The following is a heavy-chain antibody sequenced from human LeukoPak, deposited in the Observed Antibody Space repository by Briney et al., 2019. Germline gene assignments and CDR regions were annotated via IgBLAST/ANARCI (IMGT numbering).Heavy chain of an antibody. CDR2: INWNGGST. J-gene: IGHJ4*02. CDR3: ARGTLKAAATDFDY. D-gene: IGHD6-13*01. V-gene: IGHV3-20*04. CDR1: GFTFDDYG. Sequence: GGSLRLSCAASGFTFDDYGMSWVRQAPGKGLEGVSGINWNGGSTGYADSVKGRFTISRDNAKNSLYLQMNSLRAEDTALYYCARGTLKAAATDFDYWGQGTLVTVSP.